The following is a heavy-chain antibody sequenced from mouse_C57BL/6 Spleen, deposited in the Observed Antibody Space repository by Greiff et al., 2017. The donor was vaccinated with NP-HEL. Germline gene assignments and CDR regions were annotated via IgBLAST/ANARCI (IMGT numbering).Heavy chain of an antibody. J-gene: IGHJ1*03. CDR1: GYTFTSYW. D-gene: IGHD2-1*01. CDR3: ARGRGYGNWYFDV. CDR2: INPSNGGT. V-gene: IGHV1-53*01. Sequence: QVQLQQPGTELVKPGASVKLSCKASGYTFTSYWMHLVKQRPGQGLEWIGKINPSNGGTNYNEKFKSKATLTVDKSSSTAYMQLSSLTSEDSAVYYCARGRGYGNWYFDVWGTGTTVTVSS.